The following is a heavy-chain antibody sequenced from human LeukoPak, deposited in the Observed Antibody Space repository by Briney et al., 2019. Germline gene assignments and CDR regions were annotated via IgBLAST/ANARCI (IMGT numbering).Heavy chain of an antibody. Sequence: GGSLRLSCAASGFTFSSYAMNWARQAPGKGLEWVSSISSSGSSTYYADSVKGRFTISRDNSKNTLYVQMNSLRAEDTAVYYCAKAPRFGARATEYYYYYMDVWGKGTTVTVSS. J-gene: IGHJ6*03. CDR2: ISSSGSST. CDR1: GFTFSSYA. D-gene: IGHD3-16*01. CDR3: AKAPRFGARATEYYYYYMDV. V-gene: IGHV3-23*01.